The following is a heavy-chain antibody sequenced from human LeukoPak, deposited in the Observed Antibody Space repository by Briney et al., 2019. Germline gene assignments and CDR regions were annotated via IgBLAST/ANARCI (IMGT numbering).Heavy chain of an antibody. Sequence: GGSLRLSCAASGITFSNYAMNWVRRAPGKGLEWVSTISGSGGSAYYVDSVKGRFTISRDNSRNTLYLQMNSLRAEDAAVYYCATNYYDSSRAASDYWGQGTLVTVSS. CDR1: GITFSNYA. CDR3: ATNYYDSSRAASDY. J-gene: IGHJ4*02. V-gene: IGHV3-23*01. D-gene: IGHD3-22*01. CDR2: ISGSGGSA.